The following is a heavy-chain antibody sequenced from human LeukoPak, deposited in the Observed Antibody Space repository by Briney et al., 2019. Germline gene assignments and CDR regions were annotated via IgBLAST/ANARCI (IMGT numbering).Heavy chain of an antibody. CDR3: AREWAY. J-gene: IGHJ4*02. V-gene: IGHV4-4*02. Sequence: SGTLSLTCAVSGDSISSSNWWSWVRQPPGKGLEWIGEIYHSGSTNYNPSLNPSLKSRVTISVDKSKNQFSLRLNSVTAADTAVYYCAREWAYWGQGTLVTVSS. CDR2: IYHSGST. CDR1: GDSISSSNW.